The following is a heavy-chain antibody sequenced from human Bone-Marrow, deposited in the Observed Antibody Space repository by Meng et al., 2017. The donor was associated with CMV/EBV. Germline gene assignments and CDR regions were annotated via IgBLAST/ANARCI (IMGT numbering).Heavy chain of an antibody. D-gene: IGHD2-8*02. CDR2: ISYDGSNK. V-gene: IGHV3-30-3*01. J-gene: IGHJ4*02. CDR1: GFTFSSYA. CDR3: ANLHTGVHPY. Sequence: GESLKISCAASGFTFSSYAMHWVRQAPGKGLEWVAVISYDGSNKYYADSVKGRFTISRDNSKSTLYLQMNSLRAEDTAVYHCANLHTGVHPYWGQGTLVTVSS.